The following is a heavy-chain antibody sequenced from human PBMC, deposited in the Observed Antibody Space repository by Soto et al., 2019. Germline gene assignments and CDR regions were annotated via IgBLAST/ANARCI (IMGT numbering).Heavy chain of an antibody. D-gene: IGHD5-18*01. CDR1: GFTFSSYA. J-gene: IGHJ3*02. Sequence: QVQLVESGGGVVQPGRSLRLSCAASGFTFSSYAMHWVRQAPGKGLEWVAVISYDGSNKYYADSVKGRFTISRDNSKNTLYLQMNSLRAEDTAVYYCARVVAGYSYGDAFDIWGQGTMVTVSS. CDR2: ISYDGSNK. V-gene: IGHV3-30-3*01. CDR3: ARVVAGYSYGDAFDI.